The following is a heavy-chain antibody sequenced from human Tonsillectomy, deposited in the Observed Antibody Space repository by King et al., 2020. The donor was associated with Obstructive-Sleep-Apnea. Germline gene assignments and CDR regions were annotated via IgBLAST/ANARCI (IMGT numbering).Heavy chain of an antibody. CDR3: ALIKDYDFWSGYRPPNDY. J-gene: IGHJ4*02. D-gene: IGHD3-3*01. V-gene: IGHV3-30*04. CDR2: ISYDGSNK. CDR1: GFTFSSYA. Sequence: QLVQSGGGVGQPGGSLRLSCAASGFTFSSYAMHWVRQAPGKGLEWGAVISYDGSNKYYADSVKGRFTISRDNSKNTLYLQMNSLRAEDTAVYYCALIKDYDFWSGYRPPNDYWGQGTLVTVSS.